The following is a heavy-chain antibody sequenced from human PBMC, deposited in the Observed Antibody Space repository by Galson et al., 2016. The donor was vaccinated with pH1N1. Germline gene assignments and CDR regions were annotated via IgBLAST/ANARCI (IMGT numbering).Heavy chain of an antibody. CDR3: TRELGRLREY. D-gene: IGHD1-26*01. CDR2: IDPSSGGT. CDR1: GYTFTSYY. J-gene: IGHJ4*02. V-gene: IGHV1-46*01. Sequence: SVKVSCKASGYTFTSYYFHWVRQAPGQGLEWMGVIDPSSGGTTYAQKFQARVTMTSDTSTTTVYMDLSDLKSDDTAVYYCTRELGRLREYWGQGTLVTVSS.